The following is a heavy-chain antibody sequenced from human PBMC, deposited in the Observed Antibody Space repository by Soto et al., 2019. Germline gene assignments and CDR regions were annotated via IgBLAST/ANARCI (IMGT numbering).Heavy chain of an antibody. CDR1: GFTFSNAW. CDR2: IKSKTDGGTT. Sequence: EVQLVESGGGLVKPGGSLRLSCAASGFTFSNAWMNWVRQAPGKGLEWVGRIKSKTDGGTTDYAAPVKGRFTISRDDSKNTLYLQMNSLKTEDTAVYFCTTDHSSGYYHEGYWGQGTLVTVSS. D-gene: IGHD3-22*01. J-gene: IGHJ4*02. CDR3: TTDHSSGYYHEGY. V-gene: IGHV3-15*07.